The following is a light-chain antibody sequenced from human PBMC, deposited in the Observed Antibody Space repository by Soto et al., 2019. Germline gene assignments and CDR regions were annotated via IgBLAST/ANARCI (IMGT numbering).Light chain of an antibody. Sequence: QCSLAQAASVSGSPGQSITISCTGTISTVGGFNVVSWYQQHPGKAPKVIIYEGIKRPSGISNRFSGSNSGSTASLTISGLQAEDEADYYCCSYVGATTYVFGTGTKVTVL. CDR1: ISTVGGFNV. V-gene: IGLV2-23*01. CDR2: EGI. J-gene: IGLJ1*01. CDR3: CSYVGATTYV.